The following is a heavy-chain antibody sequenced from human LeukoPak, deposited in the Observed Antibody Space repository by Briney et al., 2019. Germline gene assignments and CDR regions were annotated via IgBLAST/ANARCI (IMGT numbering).Heavy chain of an antibody. Sequence: GGSLRLSCAASGFSFSSFWMSWVRQTPGKGLEWVANMKQDGSDQYYVDSVKGRFTISRDNAKNSLYLQMNSLRAEDTAVYYCARQSTIAAARIDPWGQGTLVTVSS. CDR1: GFSFSSFW. V-gene: IGHV3-7*01. J-gene: IGHJ5*02. CDR3: ARQSTIAAARIDP. D-gene: IGHD6-25*01. CDR2: MKQDGSDQ.